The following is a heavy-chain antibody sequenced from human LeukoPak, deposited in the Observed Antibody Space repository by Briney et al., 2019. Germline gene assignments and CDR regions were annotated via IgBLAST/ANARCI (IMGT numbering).Heavy chain of an antibody. CDR3: ARDKAARRSGWFDP. Sequence: SQTLSLTCALSGDTISSNSVAWDWVRPSPWRGLGWLGWTYYRAKWYTDYAVAVNSRITINTHPSNNQFSLQAHSPTPEDTSIYYCARDKAARRSGWFDPWGQRTLVTVSS. CDR2: TYYRAKWYT. J-gene: IGHJ5*02. V-gene: IGHV6-1*01. D-gene: IGHD3-10*01. CDR1: GDTISSNSVA.